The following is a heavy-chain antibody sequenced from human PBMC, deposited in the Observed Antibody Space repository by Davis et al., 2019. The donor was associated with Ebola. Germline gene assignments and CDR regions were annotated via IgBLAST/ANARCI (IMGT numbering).Heavy chain of an antibody. V-gene: IGHV4-34*01. CDR2: INHSGST. J-gene: IGHJ6*03. CDR1: GGSFSGYY. D-gene: IGHD5-18*01. CDR3: ASSKGSDTAMVKHYYYYMDV. Sequence: PSETLSLTCAVYGGSFSGYYWSWIRQPPGKGLEWIGEINHSGSTNYNPSLKSRVTISVDTSKNQFSLKLSSVTAADTAVYYCASSKGSDTAMVKHYYYYMDVWGKGTTVTVSS.